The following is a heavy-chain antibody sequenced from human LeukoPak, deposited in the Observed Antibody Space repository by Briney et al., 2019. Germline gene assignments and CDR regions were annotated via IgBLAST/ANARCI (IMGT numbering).Heavy chain of an antibody. V-gene: IGHV4-61*10. CDR3: ARRIVVVPAAPLDY. D-gene: IGHD2-2*01. J-gene: IGHJ4*02. CDR1: GGSISSGSHY. CDR2: IYHSGST. Sequence: SETLSLTCTVSGGSISSGSHYWNWVRQPAGKGLEWIGEIYHSGSTNYNPSLKSRVTISVDKSKNQFSLKLSSVTAADTAVYYCARRIVVVPAAPLDYWGQGTLVTVSS.